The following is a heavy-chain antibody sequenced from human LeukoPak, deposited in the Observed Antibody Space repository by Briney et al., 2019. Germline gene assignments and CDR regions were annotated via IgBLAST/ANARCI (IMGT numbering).Heavy chain of an antibody. CDR2: IYYSGST. CDR3: ARGRTTRASGFDP. D-gene: IGHD1-7*01. J-gene: IGHJ5*02. V-gene: IGHV4-30-4*08. Sequence: PSQTLSLTCTVSGGSISSGDYYWRWLRQPPGKGLEWIGYIYYSGSTYYNPSLKSRVTISVDTSKNQFSLKLSSVTAADTAVYYCARGRTTRASGFDPWGQGTLVTVSS. CDR1: GGSISSGDYY.